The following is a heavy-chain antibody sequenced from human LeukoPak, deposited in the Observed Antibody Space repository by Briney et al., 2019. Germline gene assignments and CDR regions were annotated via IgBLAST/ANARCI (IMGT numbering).Heavy chain of an antibody. V-gene: IGHV4-30-2*01. CDR3: ASFPYYDSSGYYGY. J-gene: IGHJ4*02. Sequence: SETLSLTCAVSGGSISSGGYSWSWIRQPPGKGLEWIGYIYHSASTYYNPSLKSRVTISVDRSKNQFSLKLSSVTAADTAVYYCASFPYYDSSGYYGYWGQGTLVTVSS. CDR1: GGSISSGGYS. CDR2: IYHSAST. D-gene: IGHD3-22*01.